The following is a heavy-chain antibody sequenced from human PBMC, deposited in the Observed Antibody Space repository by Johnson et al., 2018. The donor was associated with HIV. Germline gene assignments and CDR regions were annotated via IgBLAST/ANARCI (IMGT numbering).Heavy chain of an antibody. V-gene: IGHV3-30*04. CDR1: GFTFSSYA. J-gene: IGHJ3*02. CDR2: ISYDGSNK. D-gene: IGHD6-19*01. CDR3: AREPVAGPGRNAFDI. Sequence: QVHLVESGGGVVQPGRSLRLSCAASGFTFSSYAMHWVRQAPGKGLEWVAVISYDGSNKYYADSVKDRFTISIDNAKNSLYLQMNSLRAEDTALYFCAREPVAGPGRNAFDIWGQGTMVTVSS.